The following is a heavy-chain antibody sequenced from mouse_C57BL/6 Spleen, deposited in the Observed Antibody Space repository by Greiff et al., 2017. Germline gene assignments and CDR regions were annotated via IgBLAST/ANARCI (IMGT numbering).Heavy chain of an antibody. CDR1: GYTFTSYG. CDR2: IYPRSGNT. Sequence: VKLQESGAELARPGASVKLSCKASGYTFTSYGISWVKQRTGQGLEWIGEIYPRSGNTYYNEKFKGKATLTADKSSSTAYMELRSLTSEDSAVYFCARDDYSNYDFDYWGQGTTLTVSS. J-gene: IGHJ2*01. V-gene: IGHV1-81*01. CDR3: ARDDYSNYDFDY. D-gene: IGHD2-5*01.